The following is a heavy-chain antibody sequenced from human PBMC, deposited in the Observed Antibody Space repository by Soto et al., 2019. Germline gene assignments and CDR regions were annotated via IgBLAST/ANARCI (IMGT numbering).Heavy chain of an antibody. D-gene: IGHD6-13*01. CDR3: ARDWIAAAGSDSAGAFDI. CDR2: INPNSGGT. Sequence: ASVKVSCKASGYTFTGYYMHWVRQAPGQGLEWMGWINPNSGGTNYAQKFQGWVTMTRDTSISTAYMELSRLRSDDTAVYYCARDWIAAAGSDSAGAFDIWGQGTMVTVSS. CDR1: GYTFTGYY. V-gene: IGHV1-2*04. J-gene: IGHJ3*02.